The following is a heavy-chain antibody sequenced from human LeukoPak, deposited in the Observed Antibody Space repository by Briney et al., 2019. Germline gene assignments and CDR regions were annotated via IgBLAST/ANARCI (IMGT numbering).Heavy chain of an antibody. CDR2: ISNSGSTM. V-gene: IGHV3-11*04. Sequence: GGSLRLSCAASAFIFNNYYMSWIRQAPEKGLECVSYISNSGSTMFYADSVEGRLSISRDNAKNSLYLQMNSLRAEDTAVYYCARVGRSGGVFDSWGQGTLVTVSS. D-gene: IGHD3-10*01. J-gene: IGHJ4*02. CDR3: ARVGRSGGVFDS. CDR1: AFIFNNYY.